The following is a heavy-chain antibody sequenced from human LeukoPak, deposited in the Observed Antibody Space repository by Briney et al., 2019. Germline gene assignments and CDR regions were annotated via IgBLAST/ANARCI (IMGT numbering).Heavy chain of an antibody. CDR2: ISSSSSYI. D-gene: IGHD6-13*01. V-gene: IGHV3-21*01. J-gene: IGHJ4*02. CDR1: GFTFSSYS. CDR3: ARGRLGYSSSWYYPGDY. Sequence: GGSLRLSCAASGFTFSSYSMNWVRQAPGKGLEWVSSISSSSSYIYYADSVKGRFTISRDNAKNSLYLQMNSLRAEDTAVYYCARGRLGYSSSWYYPGDYWGQGTLVTVSS.